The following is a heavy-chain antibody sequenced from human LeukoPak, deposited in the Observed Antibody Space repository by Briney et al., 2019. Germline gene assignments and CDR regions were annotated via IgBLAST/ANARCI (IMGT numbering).Heavy chain of an antibody. CDR1: GYTFTNYD. Sequence: ASVTVSCKTSGYTFTNYDINWVRQATGQGFEWMGWMSPNSGNTGYAQKFQGRVAMTMDTSIRTAYMELSSLRSEDTAVYCARTPPNWGADYWGQGTLVTVSS. J-gene: IGHJ4*02. CDR3: ARTPPNWGADY. D-gene: IGHD7-27*01. CDR2: MSPNSGNT. V-gene: IGHV1-8*01.